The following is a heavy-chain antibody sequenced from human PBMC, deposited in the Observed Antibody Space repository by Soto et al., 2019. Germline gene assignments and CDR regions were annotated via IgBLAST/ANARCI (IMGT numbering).Heavy chain of an antibody. CDR1: GVSKDSNA. V-gene: IGHV1-69*01. CDR3: ARIAGIAAAGIYEY. D-gene: IGHD6-13*01. Sequence: SKDSGVSKDSNAIWSPQHDNGQGLEWMGGIIPIFGTANYAQKFQGRVTITADESTSTAYMELSSLRSEDTAVYYCARIAGIAAAGIYEYLRQGTLDTVSS. CDR2: IIPIFGTA. J-gene: IGHJ4*02.